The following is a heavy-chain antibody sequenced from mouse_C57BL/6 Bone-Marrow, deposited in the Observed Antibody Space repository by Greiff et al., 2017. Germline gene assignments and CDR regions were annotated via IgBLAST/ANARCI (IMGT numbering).Heavy chain of an antibody. CDR2: IDPANGNT. J-gene: IGHJ3*01. CDR1: GFNIKNTY. CDR3: ARVPDSSGYFAY. V-gene: IGHV14-3*01. Sequence: VQLQQSVAELVRPGASVKLSCTASGFNIKNTYMHWVKQRPEQGLEWIGRIDPANGNTKYAPKFQGQAPITADTSANTAYLQLSSLTSEDTAIYYCARVPDSSGYFAYWGQGTLVTVSA. D-gene: IGHD3-2*02.